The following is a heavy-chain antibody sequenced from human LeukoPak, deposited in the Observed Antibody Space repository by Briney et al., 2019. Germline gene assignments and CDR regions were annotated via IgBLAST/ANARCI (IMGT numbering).Heavy chain of an antibody. CDR1: GDSISSRSHE. CDR2: INYSVAA. V-gene: IGHV4-39*01. Sequence: PSETLSLTCTVYGDSISSRSHEWGWIRQPPGKGLEWIGRINYSVAADYNPSLKYRVTVSGDTAKNQFYLKLSSVTAADTAVHYCARQNSYIVSGSYPPYPNWFDPWGQGTRVRVPS. D-gene: IGHD3-16*02. CDR3: ARQNSYIVSGSYPPYPNWFDP. J-gene: IGHJ5*02.